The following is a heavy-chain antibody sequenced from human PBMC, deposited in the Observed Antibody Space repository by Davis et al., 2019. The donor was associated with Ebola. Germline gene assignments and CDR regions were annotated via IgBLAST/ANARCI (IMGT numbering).Heavy chain of an antibody. J-gene: IGHJ4*02. D-gene: IGHD3-22*01. CDR1: GFTFSSYA. Sequence: GESLKISCSASGFTFSSYAMSWVRQAPGKGLEWVSAISGSGGSTYYADSVKGRFTISRDNSKNTLYLQMSSLRIEDTAVYYCVKGSITMTVVVYFDLWGQGTLVTVSP. CDR3: VKGSITMTVVVYFDL. V-gene: IGHV3-23*01. CDR2: ISGSGGST.